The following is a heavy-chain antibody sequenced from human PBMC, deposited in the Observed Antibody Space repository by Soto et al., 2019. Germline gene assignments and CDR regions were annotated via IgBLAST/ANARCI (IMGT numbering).Heavy chain of an antibody. D-gene: IGHD3-10*01. CDR2: IWYDGSNK. J-gene: IGHJ3*02. Sequence: GGSLRLSCAASGFTFSSYGMHWVRQAPGKGLEWVAVIWYDGSNKYYADSVKGRFTISRDNSKNTLYLQMNSLRAEDTAVYYCARDRGVGAVDAFDIWGQGTMVTVSS. CDR1: GFTFSSYG. V-gene: IGHV3-33*01. CDR3: ARDRGVGAVDAFDI.